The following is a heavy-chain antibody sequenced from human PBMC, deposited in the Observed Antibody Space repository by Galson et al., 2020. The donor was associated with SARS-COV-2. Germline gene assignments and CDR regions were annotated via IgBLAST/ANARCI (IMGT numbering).Heavy chain of an antibody. D-gene: IGHD2-15*01. CDR2: ISNNNRRI. V-gene: IGHV3-11*01. CDR3: ARDLYCSGGNFHAYGMDV. CDR1: GFTSSNYY. Sequence: GGSLRLSCAASGFTSSNYYMSWIRQPPGTGLEWVSYISNNNRRIYYADSVKGRFTIARDNAKNFLYLQMNSLRAEDTAVYYCARDLYCSGGNFHAYGMDVWGQGTTVTVSS. J-gene: IGHJ6*02.